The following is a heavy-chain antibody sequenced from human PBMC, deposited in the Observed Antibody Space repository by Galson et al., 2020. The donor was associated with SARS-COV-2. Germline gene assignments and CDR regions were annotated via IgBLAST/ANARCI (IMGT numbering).Heavy chain of an antibody. V-gene: IGHV4-39*07. CDR2: IYYSGST. CDR1: GGSISSSSYY. Sequence: SETLSLTCTVSGGSISSSSYYWGWIRQPPGKGLEWIGSIYYSGSTYYNPSLKSRATISVDTSKNQFSLQLIAVAAADTAVYYCAGGVRVVTSFGVAHRAFDIWGQGTMVTVSS. J-gene: IGHJ3*02. D-gene: IGHD3-3*01. CDR3: AGGVRVVTSFGVAHRAFDI.